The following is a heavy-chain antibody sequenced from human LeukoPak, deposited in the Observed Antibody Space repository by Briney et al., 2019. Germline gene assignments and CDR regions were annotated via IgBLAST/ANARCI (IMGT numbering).Heavy chain of an antibody. CDR2: IRGSGGST. CDR3: AKQRSEVPVAASNY. CDR1: GFTFSDCA. J-gene: IGHJ4*02. D-gene: IGHD2-2*01. V-gene: IGHV3-23*01. Sequence: GGSLRLSCAASGFTFSDCAMSWVRQAPGRGLEWVSGIRGSGGSTYYVDSVKGRFTISRDNSKSTLYLHMNSLRAEDTAIYYCAKQRSEVPVAASNYWGQGTLVTVSS.